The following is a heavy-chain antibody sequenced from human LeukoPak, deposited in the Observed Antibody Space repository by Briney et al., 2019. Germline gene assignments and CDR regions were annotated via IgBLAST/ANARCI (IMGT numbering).Heavy chain of an antibody. CDR3: ARGAARGSYSYWYFDL. V-gene: IGHV1-2*04. Sequence: GPVKVSCKASGYTFTGYYMHWVRQAPGQGLEWMGWINPNSGGTNYAQKFQGWVTMTRDTSISTAYMELSRLRSDDTAVYYCARGAARGSYSYWYFDLWGRGTLVTVSS. CDR1: GYTFTGYY. D-gene: IGHD1-26*01. J-gene: IGHJ2*01. CDR2: INPNSGGT.